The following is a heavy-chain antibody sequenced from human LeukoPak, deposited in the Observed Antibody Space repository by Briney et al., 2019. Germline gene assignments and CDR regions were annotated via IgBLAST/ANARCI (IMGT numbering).Heavy chain of an antibody. D-gene: IGHD2-21*01. CDR1: GGSFSGYY. Sequence: SETLSPTCAVYGGSFSGYYWSWIRQPPGKGLEWIGEINHSGSTNYNPSLKSRVTISVDTSKNQFSLKLSSVTAADTAVYYCARPGRDWCGGDCYSEYFDYWGQGTLVTVSS. J-gene: IGHJ4*02. V-gene: IGHV4-34*01. CDR3: ARPGRDWCGGDCYSEYFDY. CDR2: INHSGST.